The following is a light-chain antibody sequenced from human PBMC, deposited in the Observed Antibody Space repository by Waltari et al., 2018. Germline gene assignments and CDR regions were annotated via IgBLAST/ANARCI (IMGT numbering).Light chain of an antibody. J-gene: IGKJ1*01. Sequence: EIVLTQSPATLSVSPGERATLFCRASHSIRNNLAWYQQKPGQAPRLLIYGASTRATGIPARFSGSGSRTEFTLTISSLQSEDFAVYYCQQFNTWWTFGQGTKVEIK. CDR2: GAS. CDR1: HSIRNN. CDR3: QQFNTWWT. V-gene: IGKV3-15*01.